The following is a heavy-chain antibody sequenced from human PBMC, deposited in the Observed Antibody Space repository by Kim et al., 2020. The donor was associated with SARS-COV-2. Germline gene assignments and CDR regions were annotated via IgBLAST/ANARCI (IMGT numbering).Heavy chain of an antibody. Sequence: VTGRFTISRDNTKNTLYLQRNSRRAEDTAVYYCAKGVAARRLSGLHDYWGQGTLVTVSS. V-gene: IGHV3-23*01. J-gene: IGHJ4*02. D-gene: IGHD6-6*01. CDR3: AKGVAARRLSGLHDY.